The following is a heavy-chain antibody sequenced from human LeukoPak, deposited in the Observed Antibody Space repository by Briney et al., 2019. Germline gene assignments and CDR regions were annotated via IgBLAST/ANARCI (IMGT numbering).Heavy chain of an antibody. J-gene: IGHJ4*02. CDR3: VRDYLWGSYRSFDS. D-gene: IGHD3-16*02. Sequence: GGSLRLSCTASGFTFSSYWMHWVRQAPGKGLVWVSRINSDGSSTSYADSVKGRFTISRDNAKNSLYLQMNSLRAEDTAVYYCVRDYLWGSYRSFDSWGQGTLVTVSS. CDR1: GFTFSSYW. V-gene: IGHV3-74*01. CDR2: INSDGSST.